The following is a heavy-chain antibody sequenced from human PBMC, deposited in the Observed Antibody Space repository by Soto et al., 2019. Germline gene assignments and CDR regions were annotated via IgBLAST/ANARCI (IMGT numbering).Heavy chain of an antibody. CDR1: GFTFSSYG. V-gene: IGHV3-33*01. CDR3: ARDRIAGYYDSSGYYRTDAFDI. Sequence: GGSLRLSCAASGFTFSSYGMHWVRQAPGKGLEWVAVIWYDGSNKYYADSVKGRFTISRDNSKNTLYLQMNILRAEDTAVYYCARDRIAGYYDSSGYYRTDAFDIWGQGTMVTVSS. CDR2: IWYDGSNK. D-gene: IGHD3-22*01. J-gene: IGHJ3*02.